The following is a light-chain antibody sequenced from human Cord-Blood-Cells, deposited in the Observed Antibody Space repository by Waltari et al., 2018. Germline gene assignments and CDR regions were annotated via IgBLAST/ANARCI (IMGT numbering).Light chain of an antibody. CDR3: CSYAGSP. Sequence: QSALTQPASVSGSPGQSITISCTGTSSDVGRYNLVSWYQQHPGKAPKLMIYEGSKRPSGVSNRFSGSKSGNTASLTISGLQAEDEADYYRCSYAGSPFGGGTKLTVL. V-gene: IGLV2-23*01. CDR2: EGS. J-gene: IGLJ2*01. CDR1: SSDVGRYNL.